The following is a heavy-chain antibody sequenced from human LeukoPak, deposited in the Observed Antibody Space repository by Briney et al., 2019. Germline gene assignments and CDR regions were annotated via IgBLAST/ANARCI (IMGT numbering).Heavy chain of an antibody. V-gene: IGHV3-30*18. Sequence: PGRSLRLSCAASGFTFSSFGMHWVRQAPGKGLEWVAVISSDGSNKYYADSVKGRFTISSDNSKNTLYLQMNSLRAEDTAVYYCAKEYSGSWHGVLYYYGMDVWGQGTTVTVSS. CDR2: ISSDGSNK. CDR1: GFTFSSFG. J-gene: IGHJ6*02. CDR3: AKEYSGSWHGVLYYYGMDV. D-gene: IGHD6-6*01.